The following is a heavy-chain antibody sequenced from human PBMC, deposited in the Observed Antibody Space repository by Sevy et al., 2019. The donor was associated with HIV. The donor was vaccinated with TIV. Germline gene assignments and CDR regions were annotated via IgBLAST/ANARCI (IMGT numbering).Heavy chain of an antibody. D-gene: IGHD5-12*01. Sequence: SETLSLTCTVSGGSISSSSYYWGWIRQPPGKGLEWIGSIYYSGSTYHNPSLKSRVTISVDTSKNQFSLKLSSVTAADTAVYYCACYNMVADDYWGQGTLVTVSS. CDR1: GGSISSSSYY. V-gene: IGHV4-39*01. J-gene: IGHJ4*02. CDR2: IYYSGST. CDR3: ACYNMVADDY.